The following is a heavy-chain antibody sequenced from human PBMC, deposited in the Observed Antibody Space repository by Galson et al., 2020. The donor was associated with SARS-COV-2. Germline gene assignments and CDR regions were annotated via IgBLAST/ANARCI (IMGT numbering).Heavy chain of an antibody. CDR2: IYSGGST. D-gene: IGHD3-22*01. CDR1: GFTVSSNY. V-gene: IGHV3-53*01. Sequence: GESLKISCAAPGFTVSSNYMSWVRQAPGKGLEWVSVIYSGGSTYYADPVKGRFTISRDNSKNTLYLQMNSLRAEDTAVYYCARDWYDSSGYSQYYYYYGMDVWGQGTTVTVSS. J-gene: IGHJ6*02. CDR3: ARDWYDSSGYSQYYYYYGMDV.